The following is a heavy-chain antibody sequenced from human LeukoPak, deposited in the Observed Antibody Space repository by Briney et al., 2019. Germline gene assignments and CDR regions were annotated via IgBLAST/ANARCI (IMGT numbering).Heavy chain of an antibody. CDR2: ISSSSSYI. Sequence: PGGSLRLSCAASGFTFSSYSMNCVRQAPGKGLEWVSSISSSSSYIYYADSVKGRFTISRDNAKNSLYLQMNSLRAEDTAVYYCARDSRFWELCPGYWGQGTLVTVSS. J-gene: IGHJ4*02. D-gene: IGHD3-10*01. V-gene: IGHV3-21*01. CDR1: GFTFSSYS. CDR3: ARDSRFWELCPGY.